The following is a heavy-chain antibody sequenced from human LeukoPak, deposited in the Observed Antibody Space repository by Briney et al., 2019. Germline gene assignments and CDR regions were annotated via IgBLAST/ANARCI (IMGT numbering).Heavy chain of an antibody. CDR1: GFTFSSYG. Sequence: GGSLRLSCAASGFTFSSYGMHWVRQAPGKGLEWVAVIWYDGSNKYYADSVKGRFTISRDNAKNSLYLQMNSLRAEDTAVYYCARKGGYGLDFDYWGQGALVTVSS. CDR2: IWYDGSNK. CDR3: ARKGGYGLDFDY. D-gene: IGHD5-18*01. V-gene: IGHV3-33*01. J-gene: IGHJ4*02.